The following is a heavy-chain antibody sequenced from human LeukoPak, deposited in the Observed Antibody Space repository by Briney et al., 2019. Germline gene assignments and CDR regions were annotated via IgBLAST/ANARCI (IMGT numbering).Heavy chain of an antibody. V-gene: IGHV1-18*01. CDR2: ISAYNGNT. CDR3: AREGGVRGTVTPTYYYYGMDV. D-gene: IGHD4-11*01. Sequence: ASVTLSCTASGYTFTSYGISWVRQAPGQGLEWMGCISAYNGNTNYAQKLQGRVTMTTDTSTSTAYMELRSLRADDTAVYYCAREGGVRGTVTPTYYYYGMDVWGQGTTVTVSS. J-gene: IGHJ6*02. CDR1: GYTFTSYG.